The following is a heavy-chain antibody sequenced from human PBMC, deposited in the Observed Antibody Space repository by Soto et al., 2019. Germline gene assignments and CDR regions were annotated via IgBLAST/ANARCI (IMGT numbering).Heavy chain of an antibody. CDR3: ARGLPGYSYGLDY. CDR2: IYYSGST. CDR1: GGSISSGDYY. V-gene: IGHV4-30-4*01. J-gene: IGHJ4*02. D-gene: IGHD5-18*01. Sequence: SETLSVTCTVSGGSISSGDYYWSWIRQPPGKGLEWIGYIYYSGSTYYNPSLKSRVTISVDTSKNQFSLKLSSVTAADTAVYYCARGLPGYSYGLDYWGQGTLVTVSS.